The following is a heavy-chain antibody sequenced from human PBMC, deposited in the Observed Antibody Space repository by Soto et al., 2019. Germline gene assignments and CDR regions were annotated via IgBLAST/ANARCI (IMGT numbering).Heavy chain of an antibody. CDR1: GYTFTNYW. J-gene: IGHJ6*02. CDR2: IYPGDSDT. Sequence: VESLKIACKGSGYTFTNYWTFCFLQIPVKGLEWMGIIYPGDSDTRYSPSFQGQVTISADRSISTAYLQWSSLKASDTGMYYCARYPTLTDYFFHGMDVWGQGTTVTVSS. D-gene: IGHD4-17*01. CDR3: ARYPTLTDYFFHGMDV. V-gene: IGHV5-51*01.